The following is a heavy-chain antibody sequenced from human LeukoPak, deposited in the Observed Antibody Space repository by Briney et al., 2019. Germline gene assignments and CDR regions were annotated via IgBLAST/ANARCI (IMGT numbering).Heavy chain of an antibody. CDR1: GYRFSTYW. J-gene: IGHJ3*01. Sequence: GESLKISCKGSGYRFSTYWIAWVRQMPGKGLEWMGIIYPGDSDTRYSPSFQGEVTISADKSVNTAYLQWRSLKASDTDMYYCARPNITSYYDSRGYDAFDVWGKGTVDPVYS. V-gene: IGHV5-51*01. CDR2: IYPGDSDT. CDR3: ARPNITSYYDSRGYDAFDV. D-gene: IGHD3-22*01.